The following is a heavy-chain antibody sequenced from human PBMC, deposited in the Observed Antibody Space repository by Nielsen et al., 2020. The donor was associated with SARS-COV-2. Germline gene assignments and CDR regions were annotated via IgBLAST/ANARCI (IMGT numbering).Heavy chain of an antibody. D-gene: IGHD3-16*01. CDR2: IYYSGST. J-gene: IGHJ3*02. Sequence: GSLRLSCTVSGGSISSYYWSWIRQPPGKGLEWIGYIYYSGSTNYNPSLKSRVTISVDTSKNQFSLKLSSVTAADTAVYYCARSGGGEARIQAFDIWGQGTMVTVSS. V-gene: IGHV4-59*01. CDR3: ARSGGGEARIQAFDI. CDR1: GGSISSYY.